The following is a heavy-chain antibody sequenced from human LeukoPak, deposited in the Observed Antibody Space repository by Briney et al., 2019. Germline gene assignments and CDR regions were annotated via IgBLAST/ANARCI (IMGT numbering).Heavy chain of an antibody. CDR1: GGSISSGVYY. CDR2: IYYSGST. D-gene: IGHD6-13*01. J-gene: IGHJ5*02. CDR3: ARQGTATGGDWFDP. Sequence: KTSQTLSLTCPVSGGSISSGVYYWSWIRQHPGKGLEWIGYIYYSGSTYYNPSLKSRVTISVDTSKNQFSLKLSSVTATDTAVYYCARQGTATGGDWFDPWGQGTLVTVSS. V-gene: IGHV4-30-4*08.